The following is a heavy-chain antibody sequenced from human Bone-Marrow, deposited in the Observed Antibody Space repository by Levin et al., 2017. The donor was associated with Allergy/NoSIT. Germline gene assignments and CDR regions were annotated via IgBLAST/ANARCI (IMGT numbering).Heavy chain of an antibody. J-gene: IGHJ6*02. CDR1: GFTFNNYW. CDR2: LNSDGSST. V-gene: IGHV3-74*01. D-gene: IGHD6-19*01. CDR3: AKDRGDIAVVGTASKHYYHGMDV. Sequence: ETLSLTCATSGFTFNNYWMHWVRQAPGKGLVWISRLNSDGSSTTYADSVKGRFTISRDNAKNTLFLHMSSLRAEDTAVYYCAKDRGDIAVVGTASKHYYHGMDVWGQGTTVTVSS.